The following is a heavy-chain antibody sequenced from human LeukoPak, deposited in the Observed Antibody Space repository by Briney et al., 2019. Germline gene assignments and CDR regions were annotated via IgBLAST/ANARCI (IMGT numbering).Heavy chain of an antibody. CDR2: INHSGST. Sequence: SETLSLTCAVYGGSFSGYYWRWIRQPPGKGLEWIGEINHSGSTNYNPSLKSRVTISVDTSMNQFSLKLSSVTAADTAVYYCARVPLGSSWYVGYYFDYWGQGTLVTVSS. V-gene: IGHV4-34*01. CDR1: GGSFSGYY. CDR3: ARVPLGSSWYVGYYFDY. J-gene: IGHJ4*02. D-gene: IGHD6-13*01.